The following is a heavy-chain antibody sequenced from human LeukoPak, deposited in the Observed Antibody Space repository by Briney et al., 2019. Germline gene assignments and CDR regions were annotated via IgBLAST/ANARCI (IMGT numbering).Heavy chain of an antibody. Sequence: ASVKVSCKASGYTFTSYDINWVRPATGQGREWMGWMNPNIDNPGYAQKFQDRLTMTRNTSISTAYMELSNLRSEDTAVYYCAREIDGDYDSDAFDFWGQGTMVTVSS. CDR3: AREIDGDYDSDAFDF. V-gene: IGHV1-8*01. J-gene: IGHJ3*01. CDR1: GYTFTSYD. CDR2: MNPNIDNP. D-gene: IGHD4-17*01.